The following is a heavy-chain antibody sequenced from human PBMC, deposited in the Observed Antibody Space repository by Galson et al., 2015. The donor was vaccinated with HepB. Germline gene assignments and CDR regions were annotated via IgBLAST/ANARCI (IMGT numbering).Heavy chain of an antibody. CDR3: ARDQGYCSSTSCYVGLDY. J-gene: IGHJ4*02. D-gene: IGHD2-2*01. V-gene: IGHV1-2*04. Sequence: SVKVSCKASGYTFTGYYMHWVRQAPGQGLEWMGWINPNSGGTNYAQKFQGWVTMTRDTSISTAYMELSRLRSDDTAVYYCARDQGYCSSTSCYVGLDYWGQGTLVTVSS. CDR2: INPNSGGT. CDR1: GYTFTGYY.